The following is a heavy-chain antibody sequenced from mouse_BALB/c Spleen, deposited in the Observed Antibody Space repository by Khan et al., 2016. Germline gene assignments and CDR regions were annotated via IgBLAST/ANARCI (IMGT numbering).Heavy chain of an antibody. J-gene: IGHJ2*01. Sequence: EVQLQESGPGLVKPSQSLSLTCNVTGYSITSDYAWNWIRQFPGNKLEWMGYISYSGSSSYNPSLKSRISVTRDTSKNQSFLQLSSVTTEDTATYYCARSARYGYAPYYFDYWGQGTTLTVSS. D-gene: IGHD2-2*01. V-gene: IGHV3-2*02. CDR1: GYSITSDYA. CDR2: ISYSGSS. CDR3: ARSARYGYAPYYFDY.